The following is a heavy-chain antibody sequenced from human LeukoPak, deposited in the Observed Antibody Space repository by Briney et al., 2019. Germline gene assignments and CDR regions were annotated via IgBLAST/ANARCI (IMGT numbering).Heavy chain of an antibody. V-gene: IGHV3-7*01. CDR2: IKQDGSEK. CDR1: GLTFSSYW. Sequence: GGSLRFSCAASGLTFSSYWMSWVRQAPGKGLEWVANIKQDGSEKYYVDSVKGRFTISRDNAKNSLYLQMNSLRAEDTAVYYCARDLSGIQLWLRDAFDIWGQGTMVTVSS. J-gene: IGHJ3*02. D-gene: IGHD5-18*01. CDR3: ARDLSGIQLWLRDAFDI.